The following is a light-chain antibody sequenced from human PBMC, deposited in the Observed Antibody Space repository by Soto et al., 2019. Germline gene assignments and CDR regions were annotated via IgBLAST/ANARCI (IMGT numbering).Light chain of an antibody. CDR3: QPYDSSLNVVI. J-gene: IGLJ2*01. Sequence: QSVLTQSPSVSGAPGQRVTIPCTGSSSNIGAGYDVHWYQQLPGTAPKLLIYGNSNRPSGVPDRFSGSTSGTSASLAITGLQAEDEADYYCQPYDSSLNVVIFGGGTKLTVL. V-gene: IGLV1-40*01. CDR2: GNS. CDR1: SSNIGAGYD.